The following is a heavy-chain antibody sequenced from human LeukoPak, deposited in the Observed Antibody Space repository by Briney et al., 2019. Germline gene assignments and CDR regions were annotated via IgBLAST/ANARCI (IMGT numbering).Heavy chain of an antibody. CDR3: AREKGGEVHDDAFDI. CDR2: MNPNGGNT. V-gene: IGHV1-8*03. CDR1: GYTFTSYD. D-gene: IGHD3-16*01. Sequence: ASVKVSCKASGYTFTSYDINWVRQATGQGLEWMGWMNPNGGNTGYAQKFQGRVTITRNTSISTAYMELSRLRTDDTAVYYCAREKGGEVHDDAFDIWGQGTMVTVSS. J-gene: IGHJ3*02.